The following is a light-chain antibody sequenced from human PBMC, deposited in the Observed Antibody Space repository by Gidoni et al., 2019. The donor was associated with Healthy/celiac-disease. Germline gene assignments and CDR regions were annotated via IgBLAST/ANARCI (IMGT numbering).Light chain of an antibody. Sequence: ISLSAATLSVTPGERATLSCRASQSVSSNLACYQQKPGQAPRLLIYGASTMATGIPARFSGSAYGTELTLTITGVQSEDFPVYPCHKYINGLWLTFGQGTRLEIK. CDR1: QSVSSN. CDR3: HKYINGLWLT. J-gene: IGKJ5*01. CDR2: GAS. V-gene: IGKV3-15*01.